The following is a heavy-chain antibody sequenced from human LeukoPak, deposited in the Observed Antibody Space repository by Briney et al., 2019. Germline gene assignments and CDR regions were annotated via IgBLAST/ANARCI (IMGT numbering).Heavy chain of an antibody. CDR1: GYTFTGYY. CDR3: ARGTGLVPYYDILTGYHQFDY. V-gene: IGHV1-2*02. CDR2: INPNSGGT. J-gene: IGHJ4*02. D-gene: IGHD3-9*01. Sequence: ASVKVSCKASGYTFTGYYMHWVRQAPGQGLEWMGWINPNSGGTDYAQKFQGRVTMTRDTSISTAYMELSRLRSDDTAVYYCARGTGLVPYYDILTGYHQFDYWGQGTLVTVSS.